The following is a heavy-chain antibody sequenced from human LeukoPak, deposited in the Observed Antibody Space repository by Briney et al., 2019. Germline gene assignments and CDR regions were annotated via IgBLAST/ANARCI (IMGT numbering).Heavy chain of an antibody. CDR1: GGSITSNY. V-gene: IGHV4-4*07. J-gene: IGHJ5*02. CDR3: AKDPSGTRGWFDP. CDR2: IYPTGST. Sequence: SETLSLTCTASGGSITSNYWSWIRQPAREGLEWLGHIYPTGSTNYNPSLKSRATMSVDTSKNQFSLKLTSVTAADTAVYYCAKDPSGTRGWFDPWGQGTLVTVSS. D-gene: IGHD2-2*01.